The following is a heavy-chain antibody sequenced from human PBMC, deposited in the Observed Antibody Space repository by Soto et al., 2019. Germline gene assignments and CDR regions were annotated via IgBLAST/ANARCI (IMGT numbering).Heavy chain of an antibody. CDR3: ARGYGRNFDY. CDR1: NGSIKTDNYY. V-gene: IGHV4-30-4*01. D-gene: IGHD5-18*01. CDR2: IYFTGST. J-gene: IGHJ4*02. Sequence: SETLSLTCTVSNGSIKTDNYYWSWIRQPPGKGLEWIGYIYFTGSTYYNPSLKSRVSMSIDTSQNQFSLKLSSVTAADTAVYYCARGYGRNFDYWGQGTLVTVSS.